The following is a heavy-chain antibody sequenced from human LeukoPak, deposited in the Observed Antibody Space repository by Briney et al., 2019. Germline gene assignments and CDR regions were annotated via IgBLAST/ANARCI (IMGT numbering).Heavy chain of an antibody. CDR2: IRYDGSNK. CDR1: GFTFSSYG. V-gene: IGHV3-30*02. CDR3: AKGLPPIVGTITSDY. J-gene: IGHJ4*02. Sequence: GGSLRLSCAASGFTFSSYGMHWVRQARGKGLEWVAFIRYDGSNKYYADSVKGRFTISRDNSKNTLYLQVNSLRAEDTAVYYCAKGLPPIVGTITSDYWGQGTLVTVSS. D-gene: IGHD5-12*01.